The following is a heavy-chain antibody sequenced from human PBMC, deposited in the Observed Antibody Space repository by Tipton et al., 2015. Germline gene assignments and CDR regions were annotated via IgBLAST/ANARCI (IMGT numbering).Heavy chain of an antibody. Sequence: TLPLTCTVSGGSVSGSHWYWFRQPAGKGLEWIGGVSTSGSTNYNSSLKSRVTTSVDTSKNQFSLRLSSVTAADTAVYYCARDPRDGYGHLDSWGQGILVTVSS. CDR1: GGSVSGSH. V-gene: IGHV4-4*07. CDR3: ARDPRDGYGHLDS. D-gene: IGHD5-18*01. CDR2: VSTSGST. J-gene: IGHJ5*01.